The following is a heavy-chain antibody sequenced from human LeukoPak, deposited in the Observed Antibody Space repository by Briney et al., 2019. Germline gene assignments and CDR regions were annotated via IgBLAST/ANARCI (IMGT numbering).Heavy chain of an antibody. CDR1: GGTFSSYA. V-gene: IGHV1-69*06. J-gene: IGHJ6*03. Sequence: GASVKVSCKASGGTFSSYAISWVRQAPGQGLEWMGGIIPIFGTANYAQKFQGRVTITADKSTSTAYMELSSLRSEDTAVYYCARYLDYYYYYMDVWGKGTTVTVSS. CDR3: ARYLDYYYYYMDV. CDR2: IIPIFGTA. D-gene: IGHD3-16*01.